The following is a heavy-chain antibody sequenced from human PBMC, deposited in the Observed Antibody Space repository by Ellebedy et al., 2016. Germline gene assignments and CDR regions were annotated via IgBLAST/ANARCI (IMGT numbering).Heavy chain of an antibody. Sequence: ASVKVSCXASGYTFTAYYMHWVRQAPGQGLEWMGWINPYSGGTNYAQKFQGRVTMTRDTSISTAYMELSSLGSEDTAVYYCASDGWYCTSTSCSTTGWFDPWGQGTLVTVSS. CDR3: ASDGWYCTSTSCSTTGWFDP. V-gene: IGHV1-2*02. CDR1: GYTFTAYY. J-gene: IGHJ5*02. CDR2: INPYSGGT. D-gene: IGHD2-2*02.